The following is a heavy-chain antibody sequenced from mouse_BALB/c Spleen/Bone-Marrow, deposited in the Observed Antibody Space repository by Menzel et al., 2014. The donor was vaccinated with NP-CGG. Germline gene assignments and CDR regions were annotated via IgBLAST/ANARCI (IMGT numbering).Heavy chain of an antibody. CDR1: GFNIKDTY. V-gene: IGHV14-3*02. J-gene: IGHJ3*01. Sequence: VQLQQSGAELVEPGASVKLSCTASGFNIKDTYMHWVKQRPEQGLEWIGRIDPANGNTKYDPKFQGKATITADTPPNAAFLQLSSLASEVTAVYYCAMSYYGSSLFAYWGQGTLVPDSA. CDR2: IDPANGNT. D-gene: IGHD1-1*01. CDR3: AMSYYGSSLFAY.